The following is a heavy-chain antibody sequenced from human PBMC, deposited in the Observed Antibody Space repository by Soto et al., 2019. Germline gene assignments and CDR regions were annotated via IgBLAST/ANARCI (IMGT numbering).Heavy chain of an antibody. CDR2: ISAYNGNT. CDR3: ARALYSSSLNWFDP. CDR1: GYTFTSYG. V-gene: IGHV1-18*01. D-gene: IGHD6-13*01. Sequence: ASVKVSCKASGYTFTSYGISWVRQAPGQGLEWMGWISAYNGNTNYAQKLQGRVTMTTDTSTSTAYMELRSLRSDDTAVYYCARALYSSSLNWFDPWGQGTLVTVSS. J-gene: IGHJ5*02.